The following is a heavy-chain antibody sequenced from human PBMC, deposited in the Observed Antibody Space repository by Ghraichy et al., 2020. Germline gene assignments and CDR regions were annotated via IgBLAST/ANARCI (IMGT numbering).Heavy chain of an antibody. J-gene: IGHJ4*02. V-gene: IGHV3-48*02. Sequence: GGSLRLSCAASGFTFSSYNMNWVRQAPGKGLEWVSYISSSNSIYYADSVKGRFTISRDNAQNSLYLQMNSLRDEDTAVYYCARDSSRRTVTPAPHFDYWGQGILVTVSS. CDR3: ARDSSRRTVTPAPHFDY. CDR2: ISSSNSI. CDR1: GFTFSSYN. D-gene: IGHD4-17*01.